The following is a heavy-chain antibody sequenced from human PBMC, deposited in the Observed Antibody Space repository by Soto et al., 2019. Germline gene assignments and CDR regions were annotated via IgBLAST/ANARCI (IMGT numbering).Heavy chain of an antibody. CDR1: GGSISSSRYY. CDR3: ARVRLSGSGSGWFDP. D-gene: IGHD3-10*01. V-gene: IGHV4-39*01. J-gene: IGHJ5*02. Sequence: SETLSLTCTVSGGSISSSRYYWGWIRQPPGKGLEWIGSIYYSGSTYYNPSLKTRVTISVDTSKNQFSLKLSSVTAADTAVYYCARVRLSGSGSGWFDPWGQGTLGTVSS. CDR2: IYYSGST.